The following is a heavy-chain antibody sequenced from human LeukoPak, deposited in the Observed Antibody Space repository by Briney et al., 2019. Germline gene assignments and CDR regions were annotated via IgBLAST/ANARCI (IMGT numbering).Heavy chain of an antibody. Sequence: SETLSLTCAVYGGSFSGYYWSWIRQPPGKGLEWIGEINHSGSTNYNPPLKSRVTISVDTSKNQFSLKLSSVTAADTAVYYCASGPRGSSTSVDYFDYWGQGTLVTVSS. D-gene: IGHD6-6*01. J-gene: IGHJ4*02. CDR2: INHSGST. CDR3: ASGPRGSSTSVDYFDY. V-gene: IGHV4-34*01. CDR1: GGSFSGYY.